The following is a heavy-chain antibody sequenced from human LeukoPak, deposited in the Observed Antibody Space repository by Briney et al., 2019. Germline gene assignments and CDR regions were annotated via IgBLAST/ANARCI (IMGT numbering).Heavy chain of an antibody. CDR2: IRSDGSNE. D-gene: IGHD1/OR15-1a*01. J-gene: IGHJ4*02. CDR3: VKDQPVCNK. Sequence: GGSLRLSCAASGFTFTDYGLHLARQAPGKGLEWVAFIRSDGSNEFYADSVKGRFFISRDNSKNALYLQMNSLRTEDTAVYYCVKDQPVCNKWGQGALVTVSS. V-gene: IGHV3-30*02. CDR1: GFTFTDYG.